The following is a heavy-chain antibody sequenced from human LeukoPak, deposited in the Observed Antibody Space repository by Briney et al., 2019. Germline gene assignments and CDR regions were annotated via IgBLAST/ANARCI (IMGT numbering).Heavy chain of an antibody. CDR3: ARDRRWHMDV. CDR2: IYYSGST. Sequence: SETLSLTCTVSGGSISSYYWSWIRQPPGKGLEWIGYIYYSGSTNYNPSLKSRVTISVDTSKNQFSLKLSSVTAADTAVYYCARDRRWHMDVWGKGTTVTVSS. V-gene: IGHV4-59*12. CDR1: GGSISSYY. J-gene: IGHJ6*03. D-gene: IGHD2-15*01.